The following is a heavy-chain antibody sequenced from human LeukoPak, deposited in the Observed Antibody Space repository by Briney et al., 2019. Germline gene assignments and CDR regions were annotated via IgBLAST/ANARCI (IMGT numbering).Heavy chain of an antibody. CDR2: IIPILGIA. Sequence: GSSVKVSCKASGGTFSSYAISWVRQAPGQGLEWMGRIIPILGIANYAQKLQGRVTMTTDTSTSTAYMELRSLRSDDTAVYYCARVFYGDYGMRDYWGQGTLVTVSS. CDR3: ARVFYGDYGMRDY. D-gene: IGHD4-17*01. CDR1: GGTFSSYA. V-gene: IGHV1-69*04. J-gene: IGHJ4*02.